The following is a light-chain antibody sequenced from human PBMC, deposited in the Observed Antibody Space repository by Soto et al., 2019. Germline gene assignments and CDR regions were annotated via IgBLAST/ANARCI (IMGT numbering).Light chain of an antibody. CDR1: SSDVGTYDD. J-gene: IGLJ1*01. CDR3: SSYTTSSTYV. V-gene: IGLV2-14*01. CDR2: EVT. Sequence: QSVLTQPASVSASPGQSITISFTGTSSDVGTYDDVSWYRQHPGKAPKLLIYEVTNRPSGVSNRFSGSKSGNTASLTISGLQAEDEADYYCSSYTTSSTYVFGSGTKLTVL.